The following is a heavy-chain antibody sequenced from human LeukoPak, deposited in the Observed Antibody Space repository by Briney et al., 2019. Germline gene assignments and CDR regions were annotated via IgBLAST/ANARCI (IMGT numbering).Heavy chain of an antibody. J-gene: IGHJ6*02. Sequence: PSKTLSLTCTVSGGSISSYYWSWIRQPPGKGLEWIGYIYYSGSTNYNPSLKSRVTISVDTSKNQFSLKLSSVTAADTAVYYCARRSMVRGLDVWGQGTTVTVSS. CDR1: GGSISSYY. CDR3: ARRSMVRGLDV. V-gene: IGHV4-59*08. CDR2: IYYSGST. D-gene: IGHD3-10*01.